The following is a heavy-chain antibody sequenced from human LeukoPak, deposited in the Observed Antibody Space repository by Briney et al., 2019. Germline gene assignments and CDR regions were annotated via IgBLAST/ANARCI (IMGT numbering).Heavy chain of an antibody. D-gene: IGHD1-26*01. J-gene: IGHJ6*02. CDR2: ISSSSSTI. V-gene: IGHV3-48*01. CDR1: GFTFSSYS. Sequence: PGGSLRLSCAASGFTFSSYSMNWVRQAPGKGLEWVSYISSSSSTIYYADSVKGRFTISRDNAKNSLYLQMNSLRAEDTAVYYCARAQWYSGSYYGMDVWGQGTTVTVSS. CDR3: ARAQWYSGSYYGMDV.